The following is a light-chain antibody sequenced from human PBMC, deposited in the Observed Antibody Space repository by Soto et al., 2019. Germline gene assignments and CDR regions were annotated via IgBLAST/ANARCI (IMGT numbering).Light chain of an antibody. V-gene: IGKV1-9*01. CDR1: QGSSSY. CDR2: SAS. J-gene: IGKJ2*01. Sequence: DIQLTQSPSFLSASVGDRVTITCRASQGSSSYLAWYQQKPGKAPKLLIYSASTLQSGVPSRFSGSGSGTEFTPTISPLQPEDFATYYCLQLNSSPYTFGQGTKLEIK. CDR3: LQLNSSPYT.